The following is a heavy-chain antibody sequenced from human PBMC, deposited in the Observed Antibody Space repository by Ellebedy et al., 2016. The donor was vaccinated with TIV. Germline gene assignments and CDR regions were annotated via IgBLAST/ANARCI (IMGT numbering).Heavy chain of an antibody. CDR1: GGSMSGSTYY. CDR2: IFHSGNT. J-gene: IGHJ5*02. CDR3: TRVAALAFDP. V-gene: IGHV4-39*07. D-gene: IGHD3-3*02. Sequence: SETLSLXXAVSGGSMSGSTYYWAWIRQPPGKGLEWIGSIFHSGNTQYNVSLESRVTISRDTSKNQFSLKLSSVTAADTAIYYCTRVAALAFDPWGPGTRVIVSS.